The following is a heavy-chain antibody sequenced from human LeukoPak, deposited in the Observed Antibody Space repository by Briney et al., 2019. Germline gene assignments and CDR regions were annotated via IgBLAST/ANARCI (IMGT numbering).Heavy chain of an antibody. CDR1: EFTFSTYA. V-gene: IGHV3-23*01. Sequence: RTGGSLRLSCAASEFTFSTYAMSWVRQAPGKGLEWVSSISASGSLTYYADSVKGRFTISRDNSKSILFLQMNSLTVEDTAVYYWAKGWFGETLHGPHDYWGQGTLVTASS. CDR2: ISASGSLT. D-gene: IGHD3-10*01. J-gene: IGHJ4*02. CDR3: AKGWFGETLHGPHDY.